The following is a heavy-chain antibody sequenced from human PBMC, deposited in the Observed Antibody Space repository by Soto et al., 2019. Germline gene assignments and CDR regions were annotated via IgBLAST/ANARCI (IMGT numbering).Heavy chain of an antibody. J-gene: IGHJ5*02. Sequence: QVQLQQWGAGLLKPSETLSLTCAVYGGSFSGYYWSWIRQPPGKGLEWIGEINHSGSTNYNPSLKGRVTISLDTSKNQFSLKLSSVTAADTAVYYCARGGVVVVPATRWFDPWGQGTLVTVSS. CDR2: INHSGST. CDR3: ARGGVVVVPATRWFDP. CDR1: GGSFSGYY. D-gene: IGHD2-15*01. V-gene: IGHV4-34*01.